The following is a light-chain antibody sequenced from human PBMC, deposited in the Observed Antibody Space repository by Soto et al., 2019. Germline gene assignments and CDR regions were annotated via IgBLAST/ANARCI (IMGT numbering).Light chain of an antibody. V-gene: IGKV1-33*01. CDR1: QAISIY. CDR2: DAS. J-gene: IGKJ2*01. CDR3: QQYDNLPRT. Sequence: DIQMTQSPSSLSASVGDRVTITCQASQAISIYLNWYQQKAGKAPKLLIYDASNLETGVPSRFSGSGSGTDFTFTISSLQSEDIATYYCQQYDNLPRTFGQGTKLEIK.